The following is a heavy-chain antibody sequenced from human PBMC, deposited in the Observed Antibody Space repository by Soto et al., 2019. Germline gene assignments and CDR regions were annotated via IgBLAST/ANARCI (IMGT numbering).Heavy chain of an antibody. CDR2: INTGNGNT. CDR1: GYTFTSYA. Sequence: ASVKVSCKASGYTFTSYAMDWVRQAPGQRLEWMGWINTGNGNTKYSQKFQGRVTLTRDTSANTAYMDLSSLTSTDTAVYYCATVSGRVSGPDYWGPGTLVTVSS. D-gene: IGHD3-10*01. V-gene: IGHV1-3*04. CDR3: ATVSGRVSGPDY. J-gene: IGHJ4*02.